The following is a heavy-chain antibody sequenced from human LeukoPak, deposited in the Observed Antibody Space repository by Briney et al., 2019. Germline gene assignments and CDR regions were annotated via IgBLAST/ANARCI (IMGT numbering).Heavy chain of an antibody. J-gene: IGHJ4*02. V-gene: IGHV3-23*01. CDR1: GFTFSSYA. CDR2: ISGSGGST. CDR3: AKGKDFWSGRTIDY. Sequence: QSGGSLRLSCAASGFTFSSYAMSWVRQAPGKGLEWVSAISGSGGSTYYADSVKGRFTISRDNSKNTLYLQMNSLRAEDTAVYYCAKGKDFWSGRTIDYWGQGTLVTVSS. D-gene: IGHD3-3*01.